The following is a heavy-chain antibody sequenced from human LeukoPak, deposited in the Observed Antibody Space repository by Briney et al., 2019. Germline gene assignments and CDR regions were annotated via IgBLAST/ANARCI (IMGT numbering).Heavy chain of an antibody. Sequence: GESLKISCKGSGYRFTDYWIGWVRQMPGKGLEWLVIISPEDSDTRYSTSFQGQVTISADEAISTAYLQWSSLKASDTAMYYCARYRGDYVSLPSPFDYWGQGTLVTVSS. J-gene: IGHJ4*02. D-gene: IGHD4-17*01. V-gene: IGHV5-51*01. CDR3: ARYRGDYVSLPSPFDY. CDR1: GYRFTDYW. CDR2: ISPEDSDT.